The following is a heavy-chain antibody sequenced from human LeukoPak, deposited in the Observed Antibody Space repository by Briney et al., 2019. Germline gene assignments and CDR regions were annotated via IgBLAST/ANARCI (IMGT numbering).Heavy chain of an antibody. D-gene: IGHD3-10*01. Sequence: GGSLRLSCAASGFTFSSYWIHWVRQAPGKGLVWVSRISPDGSITNYADSVKGRFTISRDNSKNTVFLQMNDLTIEDTAIYYCAKRYSDGGFDPWGQGTLVTVSS. CDR1: GFTFSSYW. J-gene: IGHJ5*02. CDR3: AKRYSDGGFDP. CDR2: ISPDGSIT. V-gene: IGHV3-74*01.